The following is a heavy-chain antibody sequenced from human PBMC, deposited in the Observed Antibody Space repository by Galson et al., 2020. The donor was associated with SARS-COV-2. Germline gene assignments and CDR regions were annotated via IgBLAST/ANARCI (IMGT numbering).Heavy chain of an antibody. J-gene: IGHJ6*02. CDR3: AKAFLGGHCYFYGMDV. Sequence: GGSLRLSCAASGFTFDDYAMHWVRQAPGKGLEWVSGISWNSGTIGYADSVKGRFTISRDNAKNSLYLQMSSLRAEDTALYYCAKAFLGGHCYFYGMDVWGHGTTVTVSS. CDR2: ISWNSGTI. V-gene: IGHV3-9*01. CDR1: GFTFDDYA.